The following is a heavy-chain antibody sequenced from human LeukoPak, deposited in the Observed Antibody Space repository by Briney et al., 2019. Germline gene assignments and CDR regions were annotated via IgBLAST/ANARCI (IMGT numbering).Heavy chain of an antibody. D-gene: IGHD4-11*01. CDR2: IYYSGST. J-gene: IGHJ4*02. V-gene: IGHV4-59*12. CDR3: ARSTRSAFDY. CDR1: GGSISSYY. Sequence: RPSETLSLTCTVSGGSISSYYWSWIRQPPGKGLEWIGYIYYSGSTNYNPSLKSRVTISVDTSKNQFSLKLSSVTAADTAVYYCARSTRSAFDYWGQGTLVTVSS.